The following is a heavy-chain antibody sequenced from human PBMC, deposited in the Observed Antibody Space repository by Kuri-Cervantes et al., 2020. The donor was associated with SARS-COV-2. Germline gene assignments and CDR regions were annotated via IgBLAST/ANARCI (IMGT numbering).Heavy chain of an antibody. V-gene: IGHV3-21*04. D-gene: IGHD6-19*01. CDR3: ARDPHFSPWLVRTHPFMDV. J-gene: IGHJ6*02. CDR2: ISSSSSYI. Sequence: GESLKISCAASGFTFSSYSMNWVRQAPGKGLEWVSSISSSSSYIYYADSVKGRFTISRDNAKNSLYLQMNSLRAEDTAVYYCARDPHFSPWLVRTHPFMDVWGQGTTVTVSS. CDR1: GFTFSSYS.